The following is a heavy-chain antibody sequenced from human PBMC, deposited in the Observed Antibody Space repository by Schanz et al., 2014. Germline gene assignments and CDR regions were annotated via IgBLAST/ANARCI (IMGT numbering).Heavy chain of an antibody. D-gene: IGHD6-19*01. V-gene: IGHV3-30*03. CDR1: GFSFSDYG. Sequence: QVQLVESGGGVVQPGRSLRLSCAGSGFSFSDYGMHWVRQAPGRGLEWVAVISYHGSERYYADSVKGRFTISRDNSKNTLYLQMNSLRTEDTALYFCATDYSGGGCHIWGQGTMVTVSS. CDR2: ISYHGSER. J-gene: IGHJ3*02. CDR3: ATDYSGGGCHI.